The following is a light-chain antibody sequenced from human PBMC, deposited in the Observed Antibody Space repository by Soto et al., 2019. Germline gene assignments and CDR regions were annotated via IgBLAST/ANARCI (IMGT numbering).Light chain of an antibody. CDR2: DAS. CDR1: QSVSSY. Sequence: EIVLTQSPATLSLSPGERATLSCRASQSVSSYLAWYQQKPGQAPRLLIYDASNRATGIPARFSSSGSCTVFTQTLSSLEPEDFAVYYRQQPSNSPYTFGQGTKLEIK. CDR3: QQPSNSPYT. J-gene: IGKJ2*01. V-gene: IGKV3-11*01.